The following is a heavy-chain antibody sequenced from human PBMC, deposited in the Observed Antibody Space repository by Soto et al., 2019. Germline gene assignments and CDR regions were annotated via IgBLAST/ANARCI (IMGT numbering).Heavy chain of an antibody. CDR2: INHTGGT. CDR3: ATRITVFGLLIPPFDP. V-gene: IGHV4-34*02. D-gene: IGHD3-3*01. CDR1: GGSVNGYY. Sequence: QVHLQQWGAGLLKPSETLSLTCAVYGGSVNGYYWNWIRQPPGKGLEWIGEINHTGGTHYNPSLKSRVTMSVDTSKNQFSLRLSSVTASDTAIYYCATRITVFGLLIPPFDPWGQGTQVTVSS. J-gene: IGHJ5*02.